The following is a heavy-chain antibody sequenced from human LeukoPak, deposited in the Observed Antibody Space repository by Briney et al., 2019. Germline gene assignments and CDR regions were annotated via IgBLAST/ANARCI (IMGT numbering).Heavy chain of an antibody. CDR2: ISYDGSNK. CDR3: TKDPGYDFWTRGDY. D-gene: IGHD3-3*01. J-gene: IGHJ4*02. Sequence: GGSLRLSCAASGFTFSSYAMHWVRQAPGKGLEWVAVISYDGSNKYYADSVKGRFTISRDNSKNTLYLQMNSLRAEDTAVYYCTKDPGYDFWTRGDYWGQGTLVSVSS. V-gene: IGHV3-30-3*01. CDR1: GFTFSSYA.